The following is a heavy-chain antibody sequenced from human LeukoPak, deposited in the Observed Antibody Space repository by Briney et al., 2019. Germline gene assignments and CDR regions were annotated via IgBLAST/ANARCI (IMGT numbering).Heavy chain of an antibody. CDR2: VYYSGST. V-gene: IGHV4-59*08. Sequence: SETLSLTCTVSGGSISSYYWSWIRQPPGKGLEWIGYVYYSGSTNYNPSLKGRVTISVDTSKNQFSLKLTSVTAADTAVYYCARQGDYRYPFDSWGQGTLVTVSS. CDR3: ARQGDYRYPFDS. J-gene: IGHJ4*02. CDR1: GGSISSYY. D-gene: IGHD3-16*02.